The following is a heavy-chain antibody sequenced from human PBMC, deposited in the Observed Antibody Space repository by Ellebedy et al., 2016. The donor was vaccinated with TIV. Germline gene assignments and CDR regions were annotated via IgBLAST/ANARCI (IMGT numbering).Heavy chain of an antibody. Sequence: PGGSLRLSCAASGFTFRNYAMSWVRQAPGKGLEWVSAVTGTGVSTFHADSVKGRFTVSRDNSKNTLHLQMSSLRAEDTAVYYCARDSLSIGAAAYFDSWGQGTLVTVSS. CDR2: VTGTGVST. CDR3: ARDSLSIGAAAYFDS. D-gene: IGHD6-13*01. J-gene: IGHJ4*02. V-gene: IGHV3-23*01. CDR1: GFTFRNYA.